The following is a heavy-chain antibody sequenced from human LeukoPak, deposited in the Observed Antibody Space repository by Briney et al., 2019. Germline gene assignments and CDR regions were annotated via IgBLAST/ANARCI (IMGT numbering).Heavy chain of an antibody. CDR1: GLTFSSYG. CDR3: AAPYYDFWSSGDAFDI. D-gene: IGHD3-3*01. CDR2: IRYDGSNK. Sequence: PGGSLRLSCAASGLTFSSYGMHWVRQAPGKGLEWVAFIRYDGSNKYYADSVKGRFTISRDNSKNTLYLQMNSLRAEDTAVYYCAAPYYDFWSSGDAFDIWGQGTMVTVSS. J-gene: IGHJ3*02. V-gene: IGHV3-30*02.